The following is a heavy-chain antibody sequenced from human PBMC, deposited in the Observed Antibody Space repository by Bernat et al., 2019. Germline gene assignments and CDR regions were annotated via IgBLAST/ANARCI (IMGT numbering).Heavy chain of an antibody. CDR2: ISGSSSYI. Sequence: EVQLLESGGGLVQPGGSLRLSCAASGFTFSSYAMSWVRQAPGKGLEWVSAISGSSSYIYYADSVKGRFTISRDNAKNSLYLQMNSLRAEDTAVYYCARGGSGSYYHLFDYWGQGTLVTVSS. D-gene: IGHD3-10*01. J-gene: IGHJ4*02. V-gene: IGHV3-21*01. CDR3: ARGGSGSYYHLFDY. CDR1: GFTFSSYA.